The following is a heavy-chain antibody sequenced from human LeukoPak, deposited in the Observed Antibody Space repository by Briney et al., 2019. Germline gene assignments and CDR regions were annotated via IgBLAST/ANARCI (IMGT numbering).Heavy chain of an antibody. J-gene: IGHJ4*02. CDR1: GFTFSSYA. V-gene: IGHV3-30*18. D-gene: IGHD4-17*01. CDR3: AKEGTDYGDYPYFFDY. Sequence: PGGSLRLSCAASGFTFSSYAMSWVRQAPGKGLEWVAIISFDGSRRFYADSVRGRFTVSRDNSKNTLFLQMDSLSADDTGVYYCAKEGTDYGDYPYFFDYWGQGTLVTVSS. CDR2: ISFDGSRR.